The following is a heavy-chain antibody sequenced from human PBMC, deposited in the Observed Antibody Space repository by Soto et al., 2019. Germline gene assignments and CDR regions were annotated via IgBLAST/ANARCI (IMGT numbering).Heavy chain of an antibody. D-gene: IGHD2-15*01. J-gene: IGHJ4*02. CDR2: IWYDGSNK. V-gene: IGHV3-33*01. CDR3: ARDYCSGGSCYCDY. CDR1: GFTFSSYA. Sequence: GGSLRLSCAASGFTFSSYAMHWVRQAPGKGLEWVAVIWYDGSNKYYADSVKGRFTISRDNSKNTLYLQMNSLRAEDTAVYYCARDYCSGGSCYCDYWGQGTLVTVSS.